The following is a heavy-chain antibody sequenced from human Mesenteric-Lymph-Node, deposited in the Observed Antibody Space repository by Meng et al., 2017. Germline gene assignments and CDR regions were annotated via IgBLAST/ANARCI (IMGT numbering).Heavy chain of an antibody. D-gene: IGHD4-17*01. Sequence: GHEQPWAAGLLTPSATLVLTCAVYGGSVSGYYWSWIRQPPGKGLEWIGEINHSGSTNYNPSLKSRVTISVDTSKNQFSLKLSSVTAADTAVYYCARRYGASAYNWFDPWGQGTLVTVSS. CDR1: GGSVSGYY. V-gene: IGHV4-34*01. CDR2: INHSGST. J-gene: IGHJ5*02. CDR3: ARRYGASAYNWFDP.